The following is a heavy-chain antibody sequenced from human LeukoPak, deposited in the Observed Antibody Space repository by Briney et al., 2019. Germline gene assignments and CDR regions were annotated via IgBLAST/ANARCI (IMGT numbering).Heavy chain of an antibody. D-gene: IGHD6-13*01. CDR3: ARSTDSSSWSLDY. J-gene: IGHJ4*02. CDR2: IYSGGST. CDR1: GFTVSSNY. Sequence: GGSLRLSCAASGFTVSSNYMSWVRQAPGKRLEWVSVIYSGGSTYYADSVKGRFTISRDNSKNTLYLQMNSLRAEDTAVYYCARSTDSSSWSLDYWGQGTLVTVSS. V-gene: IGHV3-66*01.